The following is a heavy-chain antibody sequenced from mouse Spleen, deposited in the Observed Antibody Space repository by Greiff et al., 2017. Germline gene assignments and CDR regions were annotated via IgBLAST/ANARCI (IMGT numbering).Heavy chain of an antibody. V-gene: IGHV5-4*01. J-gene: IGHJ4*01. CDR2: ISDGGSYT. CDR3: AREGDEDAMDY. Sequence: EVQGVESGGGLVKPGGSLKLSCAASGFTFSSYAMSWVRQTPEKRLEWVATISDGGSYTYYPDNVKGRFTISRDNAKNNLYLQMSHLKSEDTAMYYCAREGDEDAMDYWGQGTSVTVSS. CDR1: GFTFSSYA. D-gene: IGHD3-3*01.